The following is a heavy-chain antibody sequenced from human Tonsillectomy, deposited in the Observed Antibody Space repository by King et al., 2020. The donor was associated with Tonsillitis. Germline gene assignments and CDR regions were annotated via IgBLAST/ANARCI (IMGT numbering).Heavy chain of an antibody. V-gene: IGHV1-46*01. Sequence: VQLVESGAEVKKPGASVKVSCKASGYIFITYYMHWVRQAPGQGLEWMGIINPSGGSTSYAQKFRGRVTMTRDTSTSTVYMELSSLRSEDTAMYYCARLGYDSSGYYGREFDYWGQGTLVTVSS. CDR2: INPSGGST. D-gene: IGHD3-22*01. CDR3: ARLGYDSSGYYGREFDY. CDR1: GYIFITYY. J-gene: IGHJ4*02.